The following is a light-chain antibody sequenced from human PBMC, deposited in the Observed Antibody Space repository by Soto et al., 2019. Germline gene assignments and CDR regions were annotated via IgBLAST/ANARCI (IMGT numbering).Light chain of an antibody. Sequence: QSVLTQPPSASGTPGQRVTISCSGSSSNIGTNTVSWYQHLPGTAPKLLIYNNNLRPSGVPDRFSGSKSGTSASLAISGLQCEDEADYYCAAWDDSLSGHFVFGTGTKVTVL. J-gene: IGLJ1*01. CDR2: NNN. CDR3: AAWDDSLSGHFV. V-gene: IGLV1-44*01. CDR1: SSNIGTNT.